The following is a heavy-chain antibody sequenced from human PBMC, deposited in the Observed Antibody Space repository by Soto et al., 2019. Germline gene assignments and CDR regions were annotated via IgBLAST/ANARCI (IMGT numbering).Heavy chain of an antibody. CDR1: GYTFISYY. CDR3: ARDILTHIYGMDV. Sequence: QVQLVQSGAEVKKPGASVKVSCKASGYTFISYYMHWVRQAPGQGLEWMGIINPSGGSTSYAQKFQGRVTMTRDTSTSTVYMELSSLRSEDTAVYYCARDILTHIYGMDVWGQGTTVTVSS. D-gene: IGHD3-9*01. CDR2: INPSGGST. V-gene: IGHV1-46*01. J-gene: IGHJ6*02.